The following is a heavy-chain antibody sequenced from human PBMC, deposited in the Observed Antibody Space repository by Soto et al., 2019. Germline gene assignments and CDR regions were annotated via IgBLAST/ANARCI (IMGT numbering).Heavy chain of an antibody. CDR2: IDPSDSYT. D-gene: IGHD2-21*02. J-gene: IGHJ6*02. V-gene: IGHV5-10-1*01. CDR3: ATQVLVEVTPDYYYGMDV. CDR1: GYSFTSYW. Sequence: GESLKISCKGSGYSFTSYWISWVRQMPGKGLEWMGRIDPSDSYTNYSPSFQGHVTISADKSISTAYLQWSSLKASDTAMYYCATQVLVEVTPDYYYGMDVWGQGTTVTVSS.